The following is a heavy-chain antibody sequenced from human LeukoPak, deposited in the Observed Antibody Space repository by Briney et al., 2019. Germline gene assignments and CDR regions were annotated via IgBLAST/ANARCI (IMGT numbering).Heavy chain of an antibody. D-gene: IGHD2-21*01. CDR3: ARADRLHGGPYLIGP. CDR1: GYSFTDYY. V-gene: IGHV1-2*02. J-gene: IGHJ5*02. CDR2: INPNNGGT. Sequence: GASVKVSCKTSGYSFTDYYLHWVRQAPGQGLEWMGWINPNNGGTSSAQKSQGRVTMTRDTSITTVYMEVTWLTSDDTAIYYCARADRLHGGPYLIGPWGQGTLVTVSS.